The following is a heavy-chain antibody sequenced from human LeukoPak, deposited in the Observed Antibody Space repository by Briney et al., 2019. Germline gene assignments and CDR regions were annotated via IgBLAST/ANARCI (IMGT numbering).Heavy chain of an antibody. J-gene: IGHJ4*02. Sequence: ASVKVSCKPCGYTLTSFYMHWVPQAPGQGLEGMEIINPSGGSTSYAQKFQGRVTMTRDTSTSTVYMELSSLRSEDTAVYYCASQRKYYYDSSGYYAYWGQGTLVSVSS. CDR3: ASQRKYYYDSSGYYAY. CDR1: GYTLTSFY. V-gene: IGHV1-46*01. D-gene: IGHD3-22*01. CDR2: INPSGGST.